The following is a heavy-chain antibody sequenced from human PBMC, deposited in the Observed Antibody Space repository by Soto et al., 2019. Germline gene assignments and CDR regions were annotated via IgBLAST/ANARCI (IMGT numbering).Heavy chain of an antibody. CDR1: GFTFSSYS. V-gene: IGHV3-21*01. J-gene: IGHJ4*02. D-gene: IGHD3-10*01. CDR3: AREGPRNYYGSGSYYSD. CDR2: ISSSSSYI. Sequence: EVQLVESGGGLVKPGGSLRLSCAASGFTFSSYSMNWVRQAPGKGLEWVSSISSSSSYIYYADSVKGRFTISRDNAKNSLYLQMNSLRAEDTAVNYCAREGPRNYYGSGSYYSDWGQGTLVTVSS.